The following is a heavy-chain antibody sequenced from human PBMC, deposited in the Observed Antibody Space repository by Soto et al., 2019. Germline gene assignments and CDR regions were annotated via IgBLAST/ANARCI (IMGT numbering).Heavy chain of an antibody. J-gene: IGHJ6*02. V-gene: IGHV3-48*02. CDR2: ISSTSSAR. Sequence: GQSLKISCAASGFTFSVHSMNWVRRAPGKGLEWVSYISSTSSARYYADSVRGRFTISRDNVKYSLYLQMNSLTDEDTAVYYCARDSDIYYGMDVWGQGTTVTVYS. CDR1: GFTFSVHS. D-gene: IGHD3-9*01. CDR3: ARDSDIYYGMDV.